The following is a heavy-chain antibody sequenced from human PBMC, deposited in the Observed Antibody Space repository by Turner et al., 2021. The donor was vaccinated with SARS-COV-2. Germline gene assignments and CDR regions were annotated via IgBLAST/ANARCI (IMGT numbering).Heavy chain of an antibody. Sequence: QVQLVESGGGVVQPGRSLRPSLSASGFTFSSYGMHWVRQAPGKGLEWVAVIWYDGSNKYYADSVKGRFTISRDNSKNTLYLQMNSLRAEDTAVYYCARDPNAGYYYMDVWGKGTTVTVSS. J-gene: IGHJ6*03. V-gene: IGHV3-33*01. D-gene: IGHD2-8*01. CDR1: GFTFSSYG. CDR2: IWYDGSNK. CDR3: ARDPNAGYYYMDV.